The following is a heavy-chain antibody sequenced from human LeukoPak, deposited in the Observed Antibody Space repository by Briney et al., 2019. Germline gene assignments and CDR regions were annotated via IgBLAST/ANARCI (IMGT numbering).Heavy chain of an antibody. Sequence: PGGSLRLSCAASGFTFSDYYMSWIRQAPGKGLEWVSYISNSGSTIYYADSVKGRFTISRDNAKNSLYLQMNSLRAEDTAVYYCARGSRVAPAAIPDYWGQGTLVTVSS. D-gene: IGHD2-2*02. CDR2: ISNSGSTI. CDR3: ARGSRVAPAAIPDY. J-gene: IGHJ4*02. CDR1: GFTFSDYY. V-gene: IGHV3-11*01.